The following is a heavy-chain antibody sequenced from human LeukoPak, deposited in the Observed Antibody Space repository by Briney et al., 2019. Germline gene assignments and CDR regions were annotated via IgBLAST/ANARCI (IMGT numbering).Heavy chain of an antibody. CDR1: GYSISSGYY. V-gene: IGHV4-61*01. D-gene: IGHD3-22*01. Sequence: PSETLSLTCTVSGYSISSGYYWSWIRQPPGKGLEWIGYIYYSGSTSYSPSLKSRVTISLDTSKNQFSLKLSSVTAADTAVYYCAREDSSGYLFNAFDIWGQGTFVTVSS. CDR2: IYYSGST. J-gene: IGHJ3*02. CDR3: AREDSSGYLFNAFDI.